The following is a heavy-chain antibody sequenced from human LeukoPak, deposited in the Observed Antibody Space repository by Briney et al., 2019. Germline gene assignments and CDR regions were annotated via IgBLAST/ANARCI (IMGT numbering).Heavy chain of an antibody. D-gene: IGHD1-26*01. CDR3: AREPVGDKSFDY. CDR1: EFIFGSHT. J-gene: IGHJ4*02. CDR2: ISSSGTYI. V-gene: IGHV3-21*01. Sequence: PGGSLRLSCAASEFIFGSHTMNWVRQTPGKGLEWVSSISSSGTYIYYADSVKGRFTISRDNAKSSLYLQMNSLRAEDTAVYYCAREPVGDKSFDYWGQGTLVTVSS.